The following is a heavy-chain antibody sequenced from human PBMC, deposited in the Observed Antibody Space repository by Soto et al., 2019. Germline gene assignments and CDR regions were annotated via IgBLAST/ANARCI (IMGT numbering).Heavy chain of an antibody. J-gene: IGHJ4*02. V-gene: IGHV3-30*18. CDR1: GFTFSSYG. Sequence: QVQLVESGGGVVQPGRSLRLSCAASGFTFSSYGIHWVRQAPGKGLEWVAVISYDGSNRYYADSVKGRITISRDNSKNTVYLQRNSLRAEDTAVYYCAKGGYDDSSGYLGWLDYWGQGTLVTVSS. CDR2: ISYDGSNR. CDR3: AKGGYDDSSGYLGWLDY. D-gene: IGHD3-22*01.